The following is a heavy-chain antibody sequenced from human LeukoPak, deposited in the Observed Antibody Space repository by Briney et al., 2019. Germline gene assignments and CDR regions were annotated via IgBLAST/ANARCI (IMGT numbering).Heavy chain of an antibody. CDR1: GGSISGYH. CDR3: ARSTQTDAFDI. J-gene: IGHJ3*02. CDR2: IYYSGSS. V-gene: IGHV4-59*01. Sequence: SETLSLTCNVSGGSISGYHWSWIRQPPGKGLEWLGYIYYSGSSNYNPSLKSRVTISADTSKNQFSLKLSSVTAADTAVYYCARSTQTDAFDIWGQGTMVTVSS.